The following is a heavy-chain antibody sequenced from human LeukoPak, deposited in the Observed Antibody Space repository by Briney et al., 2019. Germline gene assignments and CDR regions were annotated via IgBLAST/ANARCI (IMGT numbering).Heavy chain of an antibody. Sequence: ASVKVSCKASGYTFTGYYMHWVRQAPGQGLEWMGWINPNSGGTNYAQKFQGRVTMTRDTSISTAYMELSRLRSDDTAMYYCARFGTNWYYDFWSGTGFDPWGQGTLVTVSS. CDR1: GYTFTGYY. D-gene: IGHD3-3*01. CDR3: ARFGTNWYYDFWSGTGFDP. V-gene: IGHV1-2*02. J-gene: IGHJ5*02. CDR2: INPNSGGT.